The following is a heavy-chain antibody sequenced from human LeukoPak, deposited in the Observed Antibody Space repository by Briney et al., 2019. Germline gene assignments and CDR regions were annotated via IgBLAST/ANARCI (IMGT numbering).Heavy chain of an antibody. CDR2: INPNSGGT. D-gene: IGHD6-19*01. Sequence: GASVKVSCKASGYTFTGYYMHWVRQAPGQGLEWMGWINPNSGGTNYAQKFQGRVTMTRDTSISTAYMELSRLRSDDTAVYYCARGGANVISSGWTNLFYYYYYMDVWGKGTTVTVSS. J-gene: IGHJ6*03. CDR1: GYTFTGYY. V-gene: IGHV1-2*02. CDR3: ARGGANVISSGWTNLFYYYYYMDV.